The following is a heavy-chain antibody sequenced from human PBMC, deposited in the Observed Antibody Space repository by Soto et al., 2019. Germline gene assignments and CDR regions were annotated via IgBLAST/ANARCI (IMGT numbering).Heavy chain of an antibody. V-gene: IGHV1-2*02. J-gene: IGHJ6*02. CDR2: INPNSGGT. CDR1: GYTFTGYY. D-gene: IGHD1-26*01. CDR3: ARVGWELPYYYYGMDV. Sequence: ASVKVSCKASGYTFTGYYMHWVRQAPGQGLEWMGWINPNSGGTNYAQKFQGRVTMTRDTSISTAYMELSRLRSDDTAVYYCARVGWELPYYYYGMDVWGQGTTVNVS.